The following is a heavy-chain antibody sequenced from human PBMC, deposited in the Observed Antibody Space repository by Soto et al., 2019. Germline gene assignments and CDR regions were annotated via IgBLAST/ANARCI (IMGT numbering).Heavy chain of an antibody. V-gene: IGHV1-69*12. D-gene: IGHD6-13*01. Sequence: QVQLVQSGAEVKKPGSSVKVSCKASGGTFNRYAISWLRQAPGQGPEWMGGITPMFGIGNYAQKFQGRVTITADESTTTAHMELRRLTCEDTAVYYCAQTLGSAVAGPGRFDRWGRGTRVIVSS. CDR2: ITPMFGIG. CDR1: GGTFNRYA. CDR3: AQTLGSAVAGPGRFDR. J-gene: IGHJ2*01.